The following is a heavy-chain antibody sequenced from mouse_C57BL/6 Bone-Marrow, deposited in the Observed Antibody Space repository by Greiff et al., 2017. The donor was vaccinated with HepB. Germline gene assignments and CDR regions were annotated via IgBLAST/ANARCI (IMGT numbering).Heavy chain of an antibody. CDR1: GFTFSSYA. CDR3: TREGLGYFDV. V-gene: IGHV5-9-1*02. D-gene: IGHD3-1*01. CDR2: ISSGGDYI. Sequence: EVKLVDSGEGLVKPGGSLKLSCAASGFTFSSYAMSWVRQTPEKRLEWVAYISSGGDYIYYADTVKGRFTISRDNARNTLYLQMSSLKSEDTAMYYCTREGLGYFDVWGTGTTVTVSS. J-gene: IGHJ1*03.